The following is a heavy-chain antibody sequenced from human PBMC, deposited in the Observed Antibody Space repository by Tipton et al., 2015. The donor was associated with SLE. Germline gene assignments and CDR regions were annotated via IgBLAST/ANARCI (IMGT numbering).Heavy chain of an antibody. CDR1: GFTVSSNY. V-gene: IGHV3-53*01. D-gene: IGHD6-19*01. J-gene: IGHJ4*02. CDR2: IYSGGST. Sequence: GSLRLSCAASGFTVSSNYMSWVRQAPGKGLEWVSVIYSGGSTYYADSVKGRFTISRHNSKNTLYLQMNSLRAVDTAVYYCARGLIRRGAVAGTFDYWGQGTLVTVSS. CDR3: ARGLIRRGAVAGTFDY.